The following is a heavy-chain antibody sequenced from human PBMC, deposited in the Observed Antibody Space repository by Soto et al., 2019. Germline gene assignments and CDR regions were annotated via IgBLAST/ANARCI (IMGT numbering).Heavy chain of an antibody. J-gene: IGHJ6*02. CDR2: IIPVFGSA. CDR1: GGTFSSYF. V-gene: IGHV1-69*01. D-gene: IGHD6-13*01. CDR3: ARETPSAAAAYFFYGLDV. Sequence: QVQLVQSGAEVKKAGSSVKVSCKVSGGTFSSYFINWVRQAPGQGLEWVGGIIPVFGSASFAEKFQGRVTITADESTSPAYMELSSLRSDDTAVYYCARETPSAAAAYFFYGLDVWGQGTTVTVPS.